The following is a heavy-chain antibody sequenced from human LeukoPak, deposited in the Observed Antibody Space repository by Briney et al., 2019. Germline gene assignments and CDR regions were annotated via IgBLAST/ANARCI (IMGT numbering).Heavy chain of an antibody. V-gene: IGHV3-30*04. CDR1: GFSFSNYA. CDR3: ARETGQRTFDY. J-gene: IGHJ4*02. Sequence: PGGSLRLSCAASGFSFSNYAMHWVRQAPGKGLEWVAVIWNDGSNTYYGDSVKGRFTISRDESKNTLYLQLNSLRAEDTAVYYCARETGQRTFDYWGQGTLVTVSS. CDR2: IWNDGSNT. D-gene: IGHD1-1*01.